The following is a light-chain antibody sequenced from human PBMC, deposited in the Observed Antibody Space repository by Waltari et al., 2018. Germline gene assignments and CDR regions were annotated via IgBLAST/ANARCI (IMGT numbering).Light chain of an antibody. Sequence: QLVLTQSPSASASLGASVKLTCTLSSGHSNFAIAWHQQQPEKGPRYLMKLRSDGSPSKGDGIPDRFSGSSSGAERYLTISSLQSEDEADYYCQTWGTGIQVFGGGTKLTVL. J-gene: IGLJ2*01. CDR1: SGHSNFA. V-gene: IGLV4-69*01. CDR2: LRSDGSP. CDR3: QTWGTGIQV.